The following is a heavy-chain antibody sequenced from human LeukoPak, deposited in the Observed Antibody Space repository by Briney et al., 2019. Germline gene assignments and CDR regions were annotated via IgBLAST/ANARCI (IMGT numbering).Heavy chain of an antibody. CDR2: ISYDGSNK. V-gene: IGHV3-30*18. Sequence: GGSLRLSCAASGFTFSSYGMHWVRQAPGKGLEWVAVISYDGSNKYYADSVKGRFTISRDNSKNTLYLQMNSLRAEDTAVYYCAKELGYCSSTSCYIYYYGMDVWGQGTTVTVSS. D-gene: IGHD2-2*01. J-gene: IGHJ6*02. CDR3: AKELGYCSSTSCYIYYYGMDV. CDR1: GFTFSSYG.